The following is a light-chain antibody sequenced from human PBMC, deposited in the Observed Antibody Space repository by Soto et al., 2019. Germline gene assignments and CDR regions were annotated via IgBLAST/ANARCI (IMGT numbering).Light chain of an antibody. CDR2: AAS. Sequence: DIQMTQSPSSVSASLGDRVTITCRASQDIRNWLVWYQQKPGKAPNPLIYAASDLQIGAPTRFSGSGSWADFTLTITSLQPEDFATYFCPQTNSFPFTFGGGTKVEIK. CDR3: PQTNSFPFT. V-gene: IGKV1D-12*01. J-gene: IGKJ4*02. CDR1: QDIRNW.